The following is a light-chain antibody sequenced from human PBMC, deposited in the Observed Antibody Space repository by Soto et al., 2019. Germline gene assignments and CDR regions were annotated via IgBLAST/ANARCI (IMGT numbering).Light chain of an antibody. V-gene: IGKV3-20*01. CDR2: GAS. Sequence: IVLTQSPGTLSLSPGERATLSCRASQSVSSYLAWYQQKPGQAPRLLIYGASSRATGIPDRFSGSGSGTDFTLTISRLEPEDFAVYYCQQYGSSPSTFGQGTKVDIK. J-gene: IGKJ1*01. CDR1: QSVSSY. CDR3: QQYGSSPST.